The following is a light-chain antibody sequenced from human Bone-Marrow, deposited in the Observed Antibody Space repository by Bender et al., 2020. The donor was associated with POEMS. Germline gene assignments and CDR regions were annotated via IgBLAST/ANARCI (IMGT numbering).Light chain of an antibody. J-gene: IGLJ3*02. V-gene: IGLV1-44*01. CDR1: SSNIGTNP. Sequence: QSVLTQPPSASGTPGQRVTISCSGSSSNIGTNPVNWYQQLPGTAPKLLIYINNQRPSGVPDRFSGSKSGTSASLAISSLQSEDEADYYYSAWEDSLNGWVFGGGTKLTVL. CDR3: SAWEDSLNGWV. CDR2: INN.